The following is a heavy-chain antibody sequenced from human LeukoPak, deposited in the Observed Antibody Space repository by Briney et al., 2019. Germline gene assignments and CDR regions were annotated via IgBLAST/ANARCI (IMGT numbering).Heavy chain of an antibody. CDR1: GGSISSGSYY. J-gene: IGHJ4*02. Sequence: SETLSLTCTVSGGSISSGSYYWSWIRQPAGKGLEWIGRIYTSGSTNYNPSLKSRVTISVDTSKNQFSLKLSSVTAADTAVYYRASSSAAADFDYWGQGTLVTVSS. CDR3: ASSSAAADFDY. V-gene: IGHV4-61*02. D-gene: IGHD6-13*01. CDR2: IYTSGST.